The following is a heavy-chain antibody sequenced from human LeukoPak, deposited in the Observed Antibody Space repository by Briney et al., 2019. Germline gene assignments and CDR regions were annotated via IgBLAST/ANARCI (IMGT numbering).Heavy chain of an antibody. V-gene: IGHV3-23*01. J-gene: IGHJ6*03. Sequence: GGSLRLSCAASGFTFSSYAMSWVRQAPGKGLEWVSAISGSGGSTYYADSVKGRFTISRDNAKNSLYLQMNSLRAEDTAVYYCARDGIDKQWLESDYYYYMDVWGKGTTVTISS. D-gene: IGHD6-19*01. CDR1: GFTFSSYA. CDR2: ISGSGGST. CDR3: ARDGIDKQWLESDYYYYMDV.